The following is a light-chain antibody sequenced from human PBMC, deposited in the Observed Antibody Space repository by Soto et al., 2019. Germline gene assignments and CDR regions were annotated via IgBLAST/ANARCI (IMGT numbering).Light chain of an antibody. Sequence: QAVVTQEPSLTVSPGGTVTLTCASSTGAVTSDNYPNWFQLKPGQAPKSVIYSTSNKHSWTPARFSGSLLGGKAALTLSGXXXEDEAEYYCLLYYGGVYVXXXGTKLTVL. CDR1: TGAVTSDNY. CDR3: LLYYGGVYV. J-gene: IGLJ1*01. V-gene: IGLV7-43*01. CDR2: STS.